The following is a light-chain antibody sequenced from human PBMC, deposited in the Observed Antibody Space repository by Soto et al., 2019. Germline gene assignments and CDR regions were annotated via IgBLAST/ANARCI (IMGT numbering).Light chain of an antibody. CDR1: QSVRSN. Sequence: EIVLTQSPATLSMSPGEGATLSCRASQSVRSNVAWYYQKPGQAPRLLIYRASSRAAGLPDRFSGSGSETEFTLTITTLQSEDFAVYYCQQYNKWPITFGQGTRLEIK. J-gene: IGKJ5*01. CDR2: RAS. CDR3: QQYNKWPIT. V-gene: IGKV3-15*01.